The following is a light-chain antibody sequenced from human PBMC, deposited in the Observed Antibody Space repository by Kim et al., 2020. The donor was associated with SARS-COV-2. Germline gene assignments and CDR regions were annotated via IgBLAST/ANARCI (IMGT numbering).Light chain of an antibody. CDR1: RSVSSN. Sequence: SPGARATLSCRASRSVSSNLAWYQQKPGQAPRLLIYAASTRATDIPDRFSGSGSGTEFTLTISSLQSEDFAVYYCLQYNYWPLWTFGQGTKVDIK. J-gene: IGKJ1*01. CDR3: LQYNYWPLWT. V-gene: IGKV3-15*01. CDR2: AAS.